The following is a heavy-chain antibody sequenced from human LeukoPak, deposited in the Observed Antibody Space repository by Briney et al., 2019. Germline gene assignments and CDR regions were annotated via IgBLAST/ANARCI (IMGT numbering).Heavy chain of an antibody. V-gene: IGHV4-4*07. Sequence: SETLSLTCTVSGASINSDYWTWVRQVAGKGLEWIGRIFASGITNYNPYLSSRVTMSVDTSKNQFSLDLSSVTAADTGVYYCARRWAPRGEKSSFASWGQGTLVTVSS. CDR3: ARRWAPRGEKSSFAS. D-gene: IGHD3-10*01. CDR2: IFASGIT. J-gene: IGHJ4*02. CDR1: GASINSDY.